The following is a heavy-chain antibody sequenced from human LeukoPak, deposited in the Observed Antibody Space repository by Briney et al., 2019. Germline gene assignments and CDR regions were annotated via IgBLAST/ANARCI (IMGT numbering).Heavy chain of an antibody. V-gene: IGHV6-1*01. CDR2: TYYRSKWYN. CDR1: GDSVSSNSAA. Sequence: SQTLSLTCAISGDSVSSNSAAWNWIRQSPSRGLEWLGRTYYRSKWYNDYAVSVKSRITINPDTSKNQFSLQLNSVTPEDTAVYYCARATGTKVARGNWFDPWGQGTLVTVSS. D-gene: IGHD1-7*01. CDR3: ARATGTKVARGNWFDP. J-gene: IGHJ5*02.